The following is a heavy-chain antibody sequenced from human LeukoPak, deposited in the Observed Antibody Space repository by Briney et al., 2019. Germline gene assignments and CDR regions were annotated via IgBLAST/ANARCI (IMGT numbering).Heavy chain of an antibody. CDR2: ISSSSSYI. CDR1: GFTFSSYS. J-gene: IGHJ4*02. V-gene: IGHV3-21*01. CDR3: ARDVPMVRGVSPFDY. D-gene: IGHD3-10*01. Sequence: PGGSLRLSCAASGFTFSSYSMNWVRQAPGKGLEWVSSISSSSSYIYYADSVKGRFTISRDNAKISLYLQMNSLRAEDTAVYYCARDVPMVRGVSPFDYWGQGTLVTVSS.